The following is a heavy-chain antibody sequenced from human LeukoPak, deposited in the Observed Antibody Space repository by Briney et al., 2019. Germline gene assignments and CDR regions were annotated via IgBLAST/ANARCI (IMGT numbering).Heavy chain of an antibody. CDR1: GGSISNFY. V-gene: IGHV4-59*01. Sequence: SETLSLTCTVSGGSISNFYWSWIRQPPGKGLEWIGYIHYSGSTNYNPSLKSRVTISVDTSKNQFSLKLSSVTAADTAVYYCARGKRGYSSGYYMDVWGKGTTVTISS. CDR2: IHYSGST. CDR3: ARGKRGYSSGYYMDV. J-gene: IGHJ6*03. D-gene: IGHD5-18*01.